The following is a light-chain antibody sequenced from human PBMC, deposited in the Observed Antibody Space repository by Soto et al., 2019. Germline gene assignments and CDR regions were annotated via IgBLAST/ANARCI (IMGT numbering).Light chain of an antibody. CDR1: QDVGTW. CDR3: LQSHSFLLT. CDR2: GAS. Sequence: DLQMTQSPSSVSAAIGDRVTITCRASQDVGTWVAWYQQQPGKPPKLLIYGASGLHTGVPSRFSGSGSETDFTLTISAVHPEDFATYFCLQSHSFLLTFGGGTNVDIK. J-gene: IGKJ4*01. V-gene: IGKV1-12*01.